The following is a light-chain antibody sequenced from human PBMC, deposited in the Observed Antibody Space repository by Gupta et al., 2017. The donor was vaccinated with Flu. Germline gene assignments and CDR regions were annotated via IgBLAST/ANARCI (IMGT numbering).Light chain of an antibody. CDR2: WAS. Sequence: SLGETITINCKASQSCLDSDNSKNFLAWYQQKPGQSPRLLIYWASTRESGVPDRFSGSGSGTDFNLTISDLQAEDVAVYYCLQDVGPPGSFGGGTKVEIK. CDR1: QSCLDSDNSKNF. V-gene: IGKV4-1*01. CDR3: LQDVGPPGS. J-gene: IGKJ4*01.